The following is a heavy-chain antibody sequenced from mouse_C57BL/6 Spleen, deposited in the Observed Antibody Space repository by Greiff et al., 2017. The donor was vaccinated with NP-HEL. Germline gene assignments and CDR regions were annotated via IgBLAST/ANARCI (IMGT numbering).Heavy chain of an antibody. J-gene: IGHJ2*01. D-gene: IGHD1-1*01. V-gene: IGHV1-62-2*01. CDR1: GYTFTEYT. CDR2: FYPGSGSI. CDR3: ARHEPHYYGSSSPYYFDY. Sequence: QVQLKQSGAELVKPGASVKLSCKASGYTFTEYTIHWVKQRSGQGLEWIGWFYPGSGSIKYNEKFKDKATLTADKSSSTVYMELSRLTSEDSAVYFCARHEPHYYGSSSPYYFDYWGQGTTLTVSS.